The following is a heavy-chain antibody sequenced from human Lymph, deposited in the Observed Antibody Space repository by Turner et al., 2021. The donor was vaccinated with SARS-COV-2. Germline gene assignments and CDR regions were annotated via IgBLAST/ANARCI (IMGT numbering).Heavy chain of an antibody. V-gene: IGHV3-33*01. CDR3: AREGEVGATGFDC. CDR1: GFTFSTYG. J-gene: IGHJ4*02. Sequence: QVQLVESGGGVVQPGRSLRLSCAASGFTFSTYGMHWVRQAPGQGLEWVAVIWYDGSNKYYADSVKGRLTISRDNSKNTLYLQMNSLRAEDTAVYYCAREGEVGATGFDCWGQGTLVTVSS. D-gene: IGHD1-26*01. CDR2: IWYDGSNK.